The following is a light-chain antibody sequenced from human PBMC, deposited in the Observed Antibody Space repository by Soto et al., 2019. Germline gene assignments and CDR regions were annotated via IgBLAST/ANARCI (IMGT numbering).Light chain of an antibody. V-gene: IGLV2-14*03. CDR1: SSDVGGFDH. CDR2: DVS. J-gene: IGLJ1*01. CDR3: NSFTTTNTYV. Sequence: QSALTQPASVSGSPGQSITISCTGASSDVGGFDHVSWYQQHPGKDPRLLIYDVSSRPSGVSDRFSGSKSGNTASLTISGLQAEDEADYYCNSFTTTNTYVFGTGTKLTVL.